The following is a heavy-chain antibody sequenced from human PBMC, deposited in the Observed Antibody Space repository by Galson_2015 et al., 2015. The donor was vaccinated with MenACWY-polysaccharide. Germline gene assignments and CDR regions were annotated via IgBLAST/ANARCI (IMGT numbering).Heavy chain of an antibody. J-gene: IGHJ4*02. CDR1: GFSFSSSA. CDR3: ARVGYASSSTDY. CDR2: ISASSLST. V-gene: IGHV3-23*01. Sequence: SLRLSCAASGFSFSSSAMTWVRQAPGKGLEWVSSISASSLSTYYADSVKGRFTISRDNSKNTLYLLMNSLRGEDTAVYYCARVGYASSSTDYWGQGTLVTVSS. D-gene: IGHD6-6*01.